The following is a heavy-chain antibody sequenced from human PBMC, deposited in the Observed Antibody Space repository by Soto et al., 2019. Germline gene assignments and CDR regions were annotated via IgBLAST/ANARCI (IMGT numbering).Heavy chain of an antibody. CDR1: GFTFDNCG. Sequence: EVQLVESGGGLVQPGRSLRLSCAASGFTFDNCGMHWVRQAPGKGLEWVAGISWDSSTIGYADSVKGRFIISRDDAKNSLYRQRDRLRGEDTALYYCVQGRYPTRATPLDHWGQGTQVIVSS. J-gene: IGHJ4*02. D-gene: IGHD5-12*01. CDR2: ISWDSSTI. CDR3: VQGRYPTRATPLDH. V-gene: IGHV3-9*01.